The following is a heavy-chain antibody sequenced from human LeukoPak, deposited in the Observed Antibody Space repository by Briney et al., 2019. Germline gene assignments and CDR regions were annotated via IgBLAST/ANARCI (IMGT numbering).Heavy chain of an antibody. CDR3: ARSIAVAGDAFDI. V-gene: IGHV3-48*01. D-gene: IGHD6-19*01. CDR2: ISSSSSTI. Sequence: GGSLRLSCAAPGFTFSSYSMNWVRQAPGKGLEWVSYISSSSSTIYYADSVKGRFTISRDNAKNSLYLQMNSLRAEDTAVYYCARSIAVAGDAFDIWGQGTMVTVSS. J-gene: IGHJ3*02. CDR1: GFTFSSYS.